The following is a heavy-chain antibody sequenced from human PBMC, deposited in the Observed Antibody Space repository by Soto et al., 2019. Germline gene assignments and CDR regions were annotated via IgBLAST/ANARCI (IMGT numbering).Heavy chain of an antibody. CDR1: GGTFSTYS. J-gene: IGHJ3*02. Sequence: QVQLVQSGAEVKKPGSSVKVSCKDSGGTFSTYSMFWVRQAPGQGLEWMGRIIPMLGVRNYAQRFQDRVTITEDKSTATVHMELSSLRSEDTALYYCTIGSWSGDVFDIWGQGTMVTVSS. CDR2: IIPMLGVR. V-gene: IGHV1-69*02. D-gene: IGHD2-21*02. CDR3: TIGSWSGDVFDI.